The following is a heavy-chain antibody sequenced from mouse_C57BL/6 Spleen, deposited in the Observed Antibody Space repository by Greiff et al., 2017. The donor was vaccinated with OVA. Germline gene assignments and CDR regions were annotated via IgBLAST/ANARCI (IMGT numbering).Heavy chain of an antibody. CDR2: IRLKSDNYAT. CDR1: GFTFSNYW. Sequence: EVKLMESGGGLVQPGGSMKLSCVASGFTFSNYWMNWVRQSPEKGLEWVAQIRLKSDNYATHYAESVKGRFTISRDDSKSSVYLQMNNLRAEDTGIYYCTRTVVESSWFAYWGQGTLVTVSA. V-gene: IGHV6-3*01. CDR3: TRTVVESSWFAY. D-gene: IGHD1-1*01. J-gene: IGHJ3*01.